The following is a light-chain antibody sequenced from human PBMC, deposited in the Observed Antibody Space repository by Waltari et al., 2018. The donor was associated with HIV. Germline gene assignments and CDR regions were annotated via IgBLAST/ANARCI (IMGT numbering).Light chain of an antibody. CDR1: QSVLYSSNNKSY. J-gene: IGKJ2*01. CDR3: QQYFSTPYT. V-gene: IGKV4-1*01. Sequence: DIVLTQSQDSLAVSLGERATINCKSGQSVLYSSNNKSYLTWYQQKPGQPPKLLIYWASTRESGVPDRFNGSGSGTDFTLTISSLQAEDVAVYYCQQYFSTPYTFGQGTKLEIK. CDR2: WAS.